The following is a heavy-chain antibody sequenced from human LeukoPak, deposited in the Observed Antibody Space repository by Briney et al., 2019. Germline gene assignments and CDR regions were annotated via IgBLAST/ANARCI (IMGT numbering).Heavy chain of an antibody. J-gene: IGHJ5*02. Sequence: SETLSLTCTVSGGSISSYYWSWIRQPAGKGLEWIGRIYTSGSTNYNPSLKSRVTTSVDTSKNQFSLKLSSVTAADTAVYYCARAPIYGSGSYKGNWFDPWGQGTLVTVSS. V-gene: IGHV4-4*07. D-gene: IGHD3-10*01. CDR3: ARAPIYGSGSYKGNWFDP. CDR1: GGSISSYY. CDR2: IYTSGST.